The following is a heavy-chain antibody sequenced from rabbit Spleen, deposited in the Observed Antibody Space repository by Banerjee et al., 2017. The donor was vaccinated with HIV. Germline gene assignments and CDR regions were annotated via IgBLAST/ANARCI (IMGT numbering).Heavy chain of an antibody. CDR1: GFSFSTYT. CDR2: IYSDFSGST. J-gene: IGHJ4*01. D-gene: IGHD1-1*01. CDR3: ARDLDGVIGWNFGW. Sequence: QSLEESGGDLVKPGASLTLTCTASGFSFSTYTMGWVRQTPGKGLEWIGCIYSDFSGSTAYANWAKGRFTVSKTSSTTVTLQMTSLTAADTATYFCARDLDGVIGWNFGWWGQGTLVTVS. V-gene: IGHV1S40*01.